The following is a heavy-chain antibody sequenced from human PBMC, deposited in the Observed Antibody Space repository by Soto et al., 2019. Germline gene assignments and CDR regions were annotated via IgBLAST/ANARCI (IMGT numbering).Heavy chain of an antibody. Sequence: QVQLQESGPGLVKPSETLSLTCTVSGGSISSYYWSWIRQPPGKGLEWIGYIYYSGSTNYNPSLKSRVPISLDTSKNQFSLKLSSVTAADTAVYYCARLGAVYGGTDAFDIWGQGTMVTVSS. CDR3: ARLGAVYGGTDAFDI. J-gene: IGHJ3*02. D-gene: IGHD3-16*01. CDR1: GGSISSYY. CDR2: IYYSGST. V-gene: IGHV4-59*08.